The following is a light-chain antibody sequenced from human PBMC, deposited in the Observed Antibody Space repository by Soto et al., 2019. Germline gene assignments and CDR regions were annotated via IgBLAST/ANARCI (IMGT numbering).Light chain of an antibody. V-gene: IGLV1-40*01. Sequence: QAVVTQPPSVSGAPGQRVTISCAGTSSNIGSRYDVHWYQQLPGTAPKLVIYGNNIRPTGVPDRFSGSKSGTSASLAITGLQAEDEADYYCQSYDSSLSGVVFGGGTKVTVL. J-gene: IGLJ2*01. CDR1: SSNIGSRYD. CDR2: GNN. CDR3: QSYDSSLSGVV.